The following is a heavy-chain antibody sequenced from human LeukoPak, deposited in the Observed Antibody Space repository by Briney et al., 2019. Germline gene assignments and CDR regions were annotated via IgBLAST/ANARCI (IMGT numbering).Heavy chain of an antibody. CDR3: ARDNSVGDTAWWFDP. D-gene: IGHD1-26*01. J-gene: IGHJ5*02. Sequence: GASVKVSCKASGYTFTSYGISWVRQAPGQGLEWMGIINPSGGITSYSQKFQGRLTMTSDTSTRTVYMELSSLRSEDTAVYYCARDNSVGDTAWWFDPWGQGTLVTVSS. V-gene: IGHV1-46*01. CDR1: GYTFTSYG. CDR2: INPSGGIT.